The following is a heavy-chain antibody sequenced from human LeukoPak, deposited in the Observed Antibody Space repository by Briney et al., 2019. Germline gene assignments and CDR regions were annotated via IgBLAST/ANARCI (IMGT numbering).Heavy chain of an antibody. CDR1: GFTFRNYG. V-gene: IGHV3-30*02. D-gene: IGHD2-8*02. J-gene: IGHJ6*03. Sequence: GGSLRLSCAAPGFTFRNYGMHWVRQATGKGLEWVSFIWSDGNNRFYADSVKGRFTISRDNSKNMLYLQMDTLRAEDTALYYCARDPGASVSGFYMDVWGKGTTVIVSS. CDR2: IWSDGNNR. CDR3: ARDPGASVSGFYMDV.